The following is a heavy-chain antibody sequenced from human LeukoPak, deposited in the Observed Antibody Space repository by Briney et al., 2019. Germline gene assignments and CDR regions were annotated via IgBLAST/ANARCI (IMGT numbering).Heavy chain of an antibody. CDR1: GFTFSSYS. D-gene: IGHD6-13*01. CDR3: AREGSDSSSWYPSWGGPNFDY. J-gene: IGHJ4*02. CDR2: ISSSSSYI. V-gene: IGHV3-21*01. Sequence: GGSLRLSRAASGFTFSSYSMNWVRQAPGKGLEWVSSISSSSSYIYYADSVKGRFTISRDNAKNSLYLQMNSLRAEDTAVYYCAREGSDSSSWYPSWGGPNFDYWGQGTLVTVSS.